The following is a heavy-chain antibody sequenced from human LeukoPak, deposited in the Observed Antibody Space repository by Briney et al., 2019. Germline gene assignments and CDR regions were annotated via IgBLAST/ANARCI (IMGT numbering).Heavy chain of an antibody. CDR3: TTGTFSYSSGWFDGY. D-gene: IGHD6-19*01. CDR1: GFTFSNAW. J-gene: IGHJ4*02. Sequence: GGSLRLSCAASGFTFSNAWMSWVRQAPGKGLEWVGRIKSKTDGGTTDYAAPVKGRFTISRDDSKNTLYLQMNSLKTEDKAVYYCTTGTFSYSSGWFDGYWGQGTLVTVSS. V-gene: IGHV3-15*01. CDR2: IKSKTDGGTT.